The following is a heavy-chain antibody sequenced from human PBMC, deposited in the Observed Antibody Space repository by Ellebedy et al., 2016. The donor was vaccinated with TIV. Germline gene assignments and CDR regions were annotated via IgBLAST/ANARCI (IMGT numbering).Heavy chain of an antibody. CDR1: GFTVSSNY. J-gene: IGHJ3*02. D-gene: IGHD5/OR15-5a*01. CDR2: INHSGST. CDR3: ARGLPKPMSSFDI. Sequence: GSLRLSCAASGFTVSSNYMSWVRQPPGKGLEWIGEINHSGSTNYIKSRVTISVDTSKNQFSLKLTSVTAADTAVYYCARGLPKPMSSFDIWGQGAMVTVSS. V-gene: IGHV4-34*01.